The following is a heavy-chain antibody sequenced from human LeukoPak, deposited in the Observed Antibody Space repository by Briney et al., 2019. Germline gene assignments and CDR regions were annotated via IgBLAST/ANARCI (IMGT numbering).Heavy chain of an antibody. D-gene: IGHD6-19*01. CDR3: ARYSSGWYGDY. J-gene: IGHJ4*02. Sequence: PGRSLRLSCAASGFTFSSYAMHWVRQAPGKGLEWVAVMSYDGSNKYYADSVKGRFTISRDNSKNTLYLQMNSLRAEDTAVYYCARYSSGWYGDYWGQGTLVTVSS. CDR2: MSYDGSNK. V-gene: IGHV3-30-3*01. CDR1: GFTFSSYA.